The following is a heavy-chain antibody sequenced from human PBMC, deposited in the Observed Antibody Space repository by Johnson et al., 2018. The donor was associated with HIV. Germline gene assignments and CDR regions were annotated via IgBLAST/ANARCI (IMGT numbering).Heavy chain of an antibody. Sequence: QVQLVESGGGVVRPGGSLRLSCAASGFTFDDYGMHWVRQAPGKGLEWVAFRRYDGSNKYYADSVKGRFTISRDNAKNSLYLQMNSLRAEDTALYYCARDSRIGTMVLLSDAFDIWGQGTMVTVSS. D-gene: IGHD3-10*01. CDR2: RRYDGSNK. CDR1: GFTFDDYG. J-gene: IGHJ3*02. V-gene: IGHV3-30*02. CDR3: ARDSRIGTMVLLSDAFDI.